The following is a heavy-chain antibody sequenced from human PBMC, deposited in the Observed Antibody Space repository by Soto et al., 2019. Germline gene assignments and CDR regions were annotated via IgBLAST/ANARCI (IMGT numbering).Heavy chain of an antibody. Sequence: QVQLVQSGAEVKKPGASVKVSCKASGYTFTGYYMHWVRQAPGQGLEWMGWINPNSGGTNYAQKCQGWVTMTRDTSISTAYMELSRLRSDDTAVYYCARGGEGGGHYYYYYMDVWGKGTTVTVSS. D-gene: IGHD3-16*01. V-gene: IGHV1-2*04. CDR2: INPNSGGT. J-gene: IGHJ6*03. CDR1: GYTFTGYY. CDR3: ARGGEGGGHYYYYYMDV.